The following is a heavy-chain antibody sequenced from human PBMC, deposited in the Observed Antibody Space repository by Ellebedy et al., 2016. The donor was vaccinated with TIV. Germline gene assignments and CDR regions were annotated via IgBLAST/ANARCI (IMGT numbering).Heavy chain of an antibody. Sequence: ASVKVSCKASGYTFSTQGISWVRQAPGQGLEWMGWVSPYNGYAGYAQRFRDRVTMTADTSTSTAYMELNSLRSEDTAVYYCAREVYGDSLNWFDPWGQGTLVTVSS. D-gene: IGHD4-17*01. CDR2: VSPYNGYA. CDR3: AREVYGDSLNWFDP. CDR1: GYTFSTQG. V-gene: IGHV1-18*01. J-gene: IGHJ5*02.